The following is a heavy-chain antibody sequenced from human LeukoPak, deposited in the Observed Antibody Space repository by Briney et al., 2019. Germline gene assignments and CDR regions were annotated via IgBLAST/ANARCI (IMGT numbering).Heavy chain of an antibody. D-gene: IGHD3-22*01. Sequence: SETLSLTCTVSGGSISSSSYYWAWIRQPPGKGLEWIGIIYHSGSTNYNPSLKSRVTISVDTSKNQFSLKLSSVTAADTAVYYCARGSYYNRSAYHGKFDYWGQGTLVTVSS. CDR2: IYHSGST. CDR1: GGSISSSSYY. V-gene: IGHV4-39*01. CDR3: ARGSYYNRSAYHGKFDY. J-gene: IGHJ4*02.